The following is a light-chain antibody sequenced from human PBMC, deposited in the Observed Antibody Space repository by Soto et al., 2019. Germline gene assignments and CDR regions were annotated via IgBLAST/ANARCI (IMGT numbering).Light chain of an antibody. CDR2: TAS. CDR3: QQADSCPIT. V-gene: IGKV1-12*01. J-gene: IGKJ5*01. Sequence: DIQMTQSPSSVSASVGDRVTITCRASQGISSWLAWYQQKPGKAPKLLIYTASSWESGVPSRFSGSGSGTDYTLTVSSLQPEDYATYYWQQADSCPITFGQGTRLEIK. CDR1: QGISSW.